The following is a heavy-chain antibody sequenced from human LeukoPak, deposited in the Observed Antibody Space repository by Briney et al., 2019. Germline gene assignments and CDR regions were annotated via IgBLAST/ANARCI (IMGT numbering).Heavy chain of an antibody. J-gene: IGHJ4*02. Sequence: GGSLRLSCAASGFTFSSYSMNWVRQAPGKGLEWVPSISSSSSYIYYADSVKGRFTISRDNAKNSLYLQMNSLRAEDTAVYYCARELLSDSSGYAFDYWGQGTLVTVSS. D-gene: IGHD3-22*01. V-gene: IGHV3-21*01. CDR1: GFTFSSYS. CDR3: ARELLSDSSGYAFDY. CDR2: ISSSSSYI.